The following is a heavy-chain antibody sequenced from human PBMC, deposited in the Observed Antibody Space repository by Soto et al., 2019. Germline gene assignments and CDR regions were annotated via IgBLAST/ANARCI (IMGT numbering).Heavy chain of an antibody. CDR3: AKGYCEDYYDYIWGSYRCDYYYYMDV. V-gene: IGHV3-23*01. CDR1: GFTFSSYA. CDR2: ISGSGGST. D-gene: IGHD3-16*02. Sequence: GGSLRLSCAASGFTFSSYAMSWVRQAPGKGLEWVSAISGSGGSTYYADSVKGRFTISRDNSKNTLYLQMNSLRAEDTAVYYCAKGYCEDYYDYIWGSYRCDYYYYMDVWGKGTTVTVSS. J-gene: IGHJ6*03.